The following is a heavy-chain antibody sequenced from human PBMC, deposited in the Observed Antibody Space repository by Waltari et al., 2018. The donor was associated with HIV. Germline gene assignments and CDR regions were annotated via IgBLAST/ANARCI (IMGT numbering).Heavy chain of an antibody. J-gene: IGHJ4*02. V-gene: IGHV3-30*18. CDR2: ISYDGSNK. D-gene: IGHD5-12*01. CDR3: AKDPVEMATWGVFDY. CDR1: GFTFSSYG. Sequence: QVQLVESGGGVVQPGRSLRLSCAASGFTFSSYGMHWVRQAPGKGLEWVAVISYDGSNKYYADSVKGRFTISRDNSKNTLYLQMNSLRAEDTAVYYCAKDPVEMATWGVFDYWGQGTLVTVSS.